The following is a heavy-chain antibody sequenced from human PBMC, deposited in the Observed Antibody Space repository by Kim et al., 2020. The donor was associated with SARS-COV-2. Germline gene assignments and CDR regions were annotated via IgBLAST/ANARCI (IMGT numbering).Heavy chain of an antibody. CDR2: IKSISDRGTT. CDR3: TTDPSSYDYPFDS. J-gene: IGHJ4*02. D-gene: IGHD3-16*01. V-gene: IGHV3-15*01. Sequence: GGSLRLSCVASGFTFTKAWMRWVRQAPGKGLEWVGRIKSISDRGTTHYADPVKGRFAISRDDSKDTVYLQMKSLKVEDTAVYFCTTDPSSYDYPFDSWGQGTMVTVSS. CDR1: GFTFTKAW.